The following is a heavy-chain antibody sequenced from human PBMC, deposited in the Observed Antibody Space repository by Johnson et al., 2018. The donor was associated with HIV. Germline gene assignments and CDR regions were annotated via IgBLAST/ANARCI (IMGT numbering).Heavy chain of an antibody. CDR3: AKIKSWELLGAFDI. CDR2: ITGSGGST. J-gene: IGHJ3*02. CDR1: GFTFSNAW. D-gene: IGHD1-26*01. V-gene: IGHV3-23*04. Sequence: VQLVESGGGVVQPGRSLRLSCAASGFTFSNAWMSWVRQAPGKGLEWVSIITGSGGSTYYADSVKGRFTISRDNSKNTLYLQMNSLRAEDTAVYYCAKIKSWELLGAFDIWGQGTMVTVSS.